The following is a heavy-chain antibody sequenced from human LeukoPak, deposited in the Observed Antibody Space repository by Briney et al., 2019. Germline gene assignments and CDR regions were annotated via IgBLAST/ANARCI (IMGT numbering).Heavy chain of an antibody. CDR2: ITGSGGST. CDR3: AKGAREVSGLKNN. J-gene: IGHJ4*02. D-gene: IGHD6-19*01. V-gene: IGHV3-23*01. CDR1: GFTFNNYA. Sequence: GGSLRLSCAASGFTFNNYAMNWVRQAPGKGLEWVSAITGSGGSTYYADSVKGRFTISRDNSKNTLYLQMNSLRADDTAVYYCAKGAREVSGLKNNWGQGTLATVSS.